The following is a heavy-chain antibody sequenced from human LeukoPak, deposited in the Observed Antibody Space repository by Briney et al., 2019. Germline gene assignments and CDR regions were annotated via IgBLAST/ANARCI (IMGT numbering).Heavy chain of an antibody. J-gene: IGHJ4*02. CDR2: ISSRSSTI. CDR1: GFTFSSYS. V-gene: IGHV3-48*04. D-gene: IGHD3-22*01. Sequence: GGSLRLSCAASGFTFSSYSMNWVRQAPGKGLEWVSYISSRSSTIYYADSVKGRFTISRDNAKNSLYLQMNSLRAEDTAVYYCARDHYYDSSGYYSLGYWGQGTLVTVSS. CDR3: ARDHYYDSSGYYSLGY.